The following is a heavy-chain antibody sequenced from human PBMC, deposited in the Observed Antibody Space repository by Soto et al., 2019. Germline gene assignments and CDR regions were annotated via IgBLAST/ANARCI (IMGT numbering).Heavy chain of an antibody. CDR2: INAGNGNT. D-gene: IGHD2-15*01. J-gene: IGHJ4*02. CDR1: GYTFTNYA. Sequence: ASVKVSCKASGYTFTNYAMHWVRQAPGQRLEWMGWINAGNGNTKYSQKFQGRVTITRDTSASTAYMDLSSLGSEDTAVYYCARGPGGPDGPGDYWGQGTLVTVSS. V-gene: IGHV1-3*01. CDR3: ARGPGGPDGPGDY.